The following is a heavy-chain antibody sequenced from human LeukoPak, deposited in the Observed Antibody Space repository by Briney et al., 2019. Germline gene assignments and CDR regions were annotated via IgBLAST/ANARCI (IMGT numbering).Heavy chain of an antibody. V-gene: IGHV3-7*04. D-gene: IGHD5-24*01. J-gene: IGHJ4*02. CDR3: ARGITCDY. CDR2: IKEDGSAR. Sequence: GGSLRLSCAASGFSFSTYWMSWVRQAPGKGLEWVANIKEDGSARYYVDSVKGRFTISRDNAKNPLYLQMSSLRAEDSAAYYCARGITCDYWGQGTLVTVSS. CDR1: GFSFSTYW.